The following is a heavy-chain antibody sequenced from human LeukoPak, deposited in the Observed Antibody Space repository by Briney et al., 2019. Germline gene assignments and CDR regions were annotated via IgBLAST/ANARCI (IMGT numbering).Heavy chain of an antibody. D-gene: IGHD6-19*01. J-gene: IGHJ4*02. CDR1: GFTFSSYR. Sequence: GGSLRLSCAASGFTFSSYRMSWVRQAPGKGLEWVSSISSSSSYIYYADSVKGRFTISRDNAKNSLYLQMNSLRAEDTAVYYCARGGVYSSGWYSWGQGTLVTVSS. V-gene: IGHV3-21*01. CDR2: ISSSSSYI. CDR3: ARGGVYSSGWYS.